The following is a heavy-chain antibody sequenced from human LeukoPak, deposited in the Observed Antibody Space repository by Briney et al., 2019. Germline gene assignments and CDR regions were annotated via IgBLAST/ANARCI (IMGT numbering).Heavy chain of an antibody. CDR1: GFTFSSHG. Sequence: GGSLRLSCAASGFTFSSHGIHWVRQAPGKGLQWVALISFDGSNTYYADSVKGRFTISRDNSKNTLFLQMYSLRAEDTAVYYCAKDRSSSGWYADYWGQGTLVTVSS. V-gene: IGHV3-30*18. CDR3: AKDRSSSGWYADY. J-gene: IGHJ4*02. D-gene: IGHD6-19*01. CDR2: ISFDGSNT.